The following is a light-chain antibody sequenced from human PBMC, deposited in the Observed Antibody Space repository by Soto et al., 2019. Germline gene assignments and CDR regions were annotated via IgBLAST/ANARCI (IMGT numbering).Light chain of an antibody. V-gene: IGLV4-69*01. J-gene: IGLJ2*01. Sequence: QPVLTQSPSASASLGASVKLTCTLSSGHSTSAIAWHQQQPEKGPRFLMKLNDDGRHYKGDGIPDRFSGSSSGAERYLTISRLPSEDEAYYYCQSWDTVFPMVFGGGTKLTVL. CDR2: LNDDGRH. CDR1: SGHSTSA. CDR3: QSWDTVFPMV.